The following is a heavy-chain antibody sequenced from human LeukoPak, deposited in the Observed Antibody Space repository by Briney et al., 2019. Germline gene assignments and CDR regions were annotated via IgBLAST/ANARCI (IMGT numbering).Heavy chain of an antibody. CDR3: ARGYSGSLQRYYFDY. Sequence: SETLSLTCVGYGGSFSGYYWSWIRQPPGKGLEWIGEINHSGSTNQNPSLKSRVTISVDTSKNQFSLKLSSVTAADTAVYYCARGYSGSLQRYYFDYCGQGTLVTVSS. CDR2: INHSGST. J-gene: IGHJ4*02. CDR1: GGSFSGYY. D-gene: IGHD1-26*01. V-gene: IGHV4-34*01.